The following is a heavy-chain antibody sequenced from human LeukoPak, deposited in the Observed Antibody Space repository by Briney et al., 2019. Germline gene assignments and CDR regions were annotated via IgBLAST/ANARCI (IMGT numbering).Heavy chain of an antibody. CDR3: ARGRPGSGWSFDY. J-gene: IGHJ4*02. D-gene: IGHD6-19*01. CDR2: INPSGGTT. V-gene: IGHV1-46*01. Sequence: ASVKVSFKTSGYTFTTYYMHWMRQAPGQGLEWMGIINPSGGTTNYAQKFQGRVTMTRDTSTTTLYMELSSLRSEDTAVYYCARGRPGSGWSFDYWGQGTLVTVSS. CDR1: GYTFTTYY.